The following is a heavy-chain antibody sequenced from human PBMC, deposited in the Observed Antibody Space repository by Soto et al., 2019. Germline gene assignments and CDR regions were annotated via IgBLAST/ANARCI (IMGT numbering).Heavy chain of an antibody. CDR2: IYNSGST. CDR1: GGSVSGGSYY. J-gene: IGHJ4*02. Sequence: LTCTVFGGSVSGGSYYWSSIRQPPGKGLEWIGYIYNSGSTDYNPSLKSRVTISVDTSKNQFSLKLSSVTAADTAVYYCARQVAVPGGHKCELLRYFDYWGQGTLVTVSS. D-gene: IGHD1-26*01. CDR3: ARQVAVPGGHKCELLRYFDY. V-gene: IGHV4-61*01.